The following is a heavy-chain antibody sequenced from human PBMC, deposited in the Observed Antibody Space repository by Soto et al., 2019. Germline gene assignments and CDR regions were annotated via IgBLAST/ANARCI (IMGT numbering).Heavy chain of an antibody. Sequence: GGSLRLSCAASGFTFISYWMHWVRQSPGKGLVWVSRISGDGSSTGYADSVKGRYTISRDNAKDTLYLQMNSLRAEDTAVYYCVRATPPVGDWGQGTLVTVSS. CDR2: ISGDGSST. CDR3: VRATPPVGD. V-gene: IGHV3-74*01. J-gene: IGHJ4*02. CDR1: GFTFISYW. D-gene: IGHD3-16*01.